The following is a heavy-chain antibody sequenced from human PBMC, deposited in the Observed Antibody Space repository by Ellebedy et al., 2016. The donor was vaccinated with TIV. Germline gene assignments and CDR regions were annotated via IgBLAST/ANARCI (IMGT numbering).Heavy chain of an antibody. D-gene: IGHD4-23*01. J-gene: IGHJ4*02. CDR3: VRVMRGYAGNFVFDY. CDR2: IHYSGST. Sequence: SETLSLXXTVSGGSISSHYWSWIRQPPGKGLEWIGFIHYSGSTNYKPSLKSRVAISVDTSKNQFSLKLSSVTAADTAVYYCVRVMRGYAGNFVFDYWGQGTPVTVSS. V-gene: IGHV4-59*11. CDR1: GGSISSHY.